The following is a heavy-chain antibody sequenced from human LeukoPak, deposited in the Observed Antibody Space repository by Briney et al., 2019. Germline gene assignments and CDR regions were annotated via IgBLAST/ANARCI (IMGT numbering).Heavy chain of an antibody. D-gene: IGHD3-22*01. V-gene: IGHV3-48*01. CDR2: ISSSSSTI. J-gene: IGHJ4*02. CDR3: ARGSTYYDSSGQVPFDY. CDR1: GFTFSSHS. Sequence: GGSLRLSCAASGFTFSSHSMNWVRQAPGKGLEWVSYISSSSSTIYYADSVKGRFTISRDNAKNSLYLQMNSLRAEDTAVYYCARGSTYYDSSGQVPFDYWGQGTLVTVSS.